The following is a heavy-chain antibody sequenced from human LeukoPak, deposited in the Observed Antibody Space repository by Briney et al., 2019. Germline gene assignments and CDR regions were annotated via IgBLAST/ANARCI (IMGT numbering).Heavy chain of an antibody. Sequence: ASVKVSCKTSGYTFIGHYIHWVRQAPGQGLEWMGWINPNSGGTNYAQKFQGRVTMTRDTSISTAYMELSRLRSDDTAVYYCATTVTYYYYMDVWGKGTTVTVSS. J-gene: IGHJ6*03. CDR2: INPNSGGT. D-gene: IGHD4-17*01. CDR3: ATTVTYYYYMDV. CDR1: GYTFIGHY. V-gene: IGHV1-2*02.